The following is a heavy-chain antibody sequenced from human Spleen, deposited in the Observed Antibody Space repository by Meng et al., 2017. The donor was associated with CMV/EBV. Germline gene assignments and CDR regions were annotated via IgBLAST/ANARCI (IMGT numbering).Heavy chain of an antibody. CDR2: IYSGGST. D-gene: IGHD6-19*01. CDR1: GFTVSSNY. V-gene: IGHV3-53*01. J-gene: IGHJ4*01. Sequence: GESLKISCAASGFTVSSNYMSWVRQAPGKGLEWVSVIYSGGSTYYADSVKGRFTISRDNSKNTLYLQMNSLRVEDTAVYYCASRDTYSSPDYWGPGTLVPFSS. CDR3: ASRDTYSSPDY.